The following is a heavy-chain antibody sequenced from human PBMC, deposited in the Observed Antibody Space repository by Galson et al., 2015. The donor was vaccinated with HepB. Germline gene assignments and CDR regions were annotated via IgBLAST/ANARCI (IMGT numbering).Heavy chain of an antibody. CDR3: ARALITIVTNHRHFDY. J-gene: IGHJ4*02. CDR1: SDSVNNNNW. Sequence: SETLSLTCAVSSDSVNNNNWGSWVRQPPGKGLEWIGEIYHSGSTNYNPSLKSRVAISVDKSKNQFSLKLTSVTAADTAVYYCARALITIVTNHRHFDYWGQGTLVTVSS. CDR2: IYHSGST. V-gene: IGHV4-4*02. D-gene: IGHD5-12*01.